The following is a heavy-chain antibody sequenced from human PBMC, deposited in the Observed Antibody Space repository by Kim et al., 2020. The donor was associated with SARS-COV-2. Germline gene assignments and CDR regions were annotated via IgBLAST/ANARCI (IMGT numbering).Heavy chain of an antibody. Sequence: ASVKVSCKASGYTFTSYGISWVRQAPGQGLEWMGWISAYNGNTNYAQKLQGRVTMTTDTSTSTAYMELRSLRSDDTAVYYCARDQPDIVATIGPFDYWGQGTLVTVSS. D-gene: IGHD5-12*01. J-gene: IGHJ4*02. CDR2: ISAYNGNT. V-gene: IGHV1-18*01. CDR3: ARDQPDIVATIGPFDY. CDR1: GYTFTSYG.